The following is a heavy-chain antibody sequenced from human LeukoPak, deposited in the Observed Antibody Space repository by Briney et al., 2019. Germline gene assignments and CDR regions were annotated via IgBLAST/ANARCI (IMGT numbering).Heavy chain of an antibody. Sequence: ASVKVSCKASGYTFTNYDINWVRQATGQGLEWMGWMNANSGNTGYAQRFQDRVTFTRDTSINTAYMELSSLRSEDTAVYYCARGASRSFDLWGQGTLVTVSS. V-gene: IGHV1-8*01. CDR2: MNANSGNT. CDR1: GYTFTNYD. CDR3: ARGASRSFDL. J-gene: IGHJ4*02.